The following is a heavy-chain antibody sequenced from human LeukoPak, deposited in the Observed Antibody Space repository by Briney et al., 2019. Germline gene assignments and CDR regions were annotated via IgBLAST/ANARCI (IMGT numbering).Heavy chain of an antibody. J-gene: IGHJ3*02. D-gene: IGHD1-26*01. CDR2: ISAYNGNT. V-gene: IGHV1-18*01. CDR1: GYTFTSYG. Sequence: ASVKVSCKASGYTFTSYGISWVRQAPGQGLEWMGWISAYNGNTNYAQKLQGRVTMTTDTSTSTAYMELRSLRSDDTAVYYCARDKGRIVGAMDAFDIWGQGTMVTVSS. CDR3: ARDKGRIVGAMDAFDI.